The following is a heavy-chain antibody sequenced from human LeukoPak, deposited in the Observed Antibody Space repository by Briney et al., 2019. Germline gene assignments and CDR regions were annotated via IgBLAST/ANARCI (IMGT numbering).Heavy chain of an antibody. CDR1: GGTFSSYA. Sequence: SVKVSCKASGGTFSSYAISWVRQAPGQGLEWMGGIIPIFGTAKYAQKFQGRVTITADESTSTAYMELSSLRSEDTAVYYCAREILYGSGSYNLWGQGTLVTVSS. CDR3: AREILYGSGSYNL. CDR2: IIPIFGTA. J-gene: IGHJ4*02. V-gene: IGHV1-69*13. D-gene: IGHD3-10*01.